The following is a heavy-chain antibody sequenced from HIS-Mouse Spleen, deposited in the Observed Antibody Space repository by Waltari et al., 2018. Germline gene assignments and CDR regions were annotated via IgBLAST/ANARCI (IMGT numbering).Heavy chain of an antibody. Sequence: QLQLQGSASGLVKPSGTASLTCTVSGRSFGGSSYHWGWIRQPPGKGLEWIGSIYYSGSTYYNPSLKSRVTISVDTSKNQFSLKLSSVTDADTAFYYCARDYGDNWFDPWGQGTLVTVSS. V-gene: IGHV4-39*07. D-gene: IGHD4-17*01. CDR1: GRSFGGSSYH. J-gene: IGHJ5*02. CDR3: ARDYGDNWFDP. CDR2: IYYSGST.